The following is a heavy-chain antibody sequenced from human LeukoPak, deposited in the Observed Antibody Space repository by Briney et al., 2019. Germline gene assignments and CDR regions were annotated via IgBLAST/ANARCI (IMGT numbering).Heavy chain of an antibody. D-gene: IGHD3-3*01. J-gene: IGHJ4*02. V-gene: IGHV1-46*01. CDR2: INPSGGSS. CDR3: ARDGVAGVYYFDY. CDR1: GYTFTNYY. Sequence: ASVKVSCKSSGYTFTNYYIHWVRQAPGQGLEWMGIINPSGGSSIYPQKFQGRVTMTRDTSTSTVYMELSSLRSEDTAVYYCARDGVAGVYYFDYWGQGTLVTVSS.